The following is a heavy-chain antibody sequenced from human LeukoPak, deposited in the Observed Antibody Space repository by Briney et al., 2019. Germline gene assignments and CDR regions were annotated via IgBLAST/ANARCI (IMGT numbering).Heavy chain of an antibody. CDR1: DYTFTSYG. J-gene: IGHJ4*02. Sequence: ASVKVSCKASDYTFTSYGINWVRQAPGQGLEWMGWISGNNDNPNYGQKFQGRFTVTTDSSTSTAYMELRNLRFDDTAVYYCARDGTSTDDYWGQGTLVTVSS. D-gene: IGHD2-2*01. CDR3: ARDGTSTDDY. V-gene: IGHV1-18*01. CDR2: ISGNNDNP.